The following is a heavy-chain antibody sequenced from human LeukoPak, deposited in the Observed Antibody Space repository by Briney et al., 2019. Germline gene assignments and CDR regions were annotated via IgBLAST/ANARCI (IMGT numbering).Heavy chain of an antibody. CDR1: GGSISSYY. V-gene: IGHV4-59*12. CDR3: ASSPLSDSGSYRDNWFDP. CDR2: IYYSGST. Sequence: PSETLSLTCTVSGGSISSYYWSWIRQPPGKGLEWIGYIYYSGSTNYNPSLKSRVTISVDTSKNQFSLKLSSVTAADTAVYYCASSPLSDSGSYRDNWFDPWGQGTLVTVSS. D-gene: IGHD1-26*01. J-gene: IGHJ5*02.